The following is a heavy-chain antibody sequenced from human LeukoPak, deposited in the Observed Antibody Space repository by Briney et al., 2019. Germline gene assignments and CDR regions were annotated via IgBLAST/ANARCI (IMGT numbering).Heavy chain of an antibody. J-gene: IGHJ4*02. CDR3: ARGSLYSYGYGLFDY. V-gene: IGHV4-59*01. CDR1: GGSISSYY. Sequence: PSETLSLTCTVSGGSISSYYWSWIRQPPGKGLEWIGYIYYSGSTNYNPSLKSRVTISVDTSKNQFTLKLSSVTAADTAVYYCARGSLYSYGYGLFDYWGQGTLVTVSS. CDR2: IYYSGST. D-gene: IGHD5-18*01.